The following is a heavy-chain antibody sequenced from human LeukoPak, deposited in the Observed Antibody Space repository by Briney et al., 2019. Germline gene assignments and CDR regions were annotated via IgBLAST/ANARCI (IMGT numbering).Heavy chain of an antibody. D-gene: IGHD3-10*01. CDR1: GFTFSSYS. V-gene: IGHV3-48*01. Sequence: GGSLRLSCAASGFTFSSYSMNWVRQAPGKGLEWVSYISSSSSTIYYADSVKGRFTISRDNAKNSLYLQMNSLRAEDTAVYYCARERSTMVRGVIINYFDYWVEGTLVTVSS. J-gene: IGHJ4*02. CDR3: ARERSTMVRGVIINYFDY. CDR2: ISSSSSTI.